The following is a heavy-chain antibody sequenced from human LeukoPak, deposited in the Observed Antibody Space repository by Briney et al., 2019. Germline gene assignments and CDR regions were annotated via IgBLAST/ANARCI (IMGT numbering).Heavy chain of an antibody. D-gene: IGHD2-2*01. Sequence: SETLSLTCTVSGGSISSSYRSWIRQPAGKGLEWIWRNYTNGSTNYNPSLQSRVTMSVDTSKNQFSLKLSSVTAEDTAVYYCASTPGYCSSTSCGYGMDVWGQGTTVTVSS. CDR2: NYTNGST. CDR1: GGSISSSY. V-gene: IGHV4-4*07. CDR3: ASTPGYCSSTSCGYGMDV. J-gene: IGHJ6*02.